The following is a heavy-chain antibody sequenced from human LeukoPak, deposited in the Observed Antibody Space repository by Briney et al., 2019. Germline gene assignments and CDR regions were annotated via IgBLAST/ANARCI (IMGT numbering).Heavy chain of an antibody. CDR1: GGSVSSVSYY. D-gene: IGHD1-7*01. J-gene: IGHJ5*02. V-gene: IGHV4-61*01. CDR3: ATVLSGWNYDDWFDP. Sequence: SETLSLTCTVSGGSVSSVSYYWSWIRQPPGTGLEWIGYVYYSGSTNYNPSLKSRVTISVDTSKSQFSLKLSSVTAADTAVYYCATVLSGWNYDDWFDPWGQGTLVTVSS. CDR2: VYYSGST.